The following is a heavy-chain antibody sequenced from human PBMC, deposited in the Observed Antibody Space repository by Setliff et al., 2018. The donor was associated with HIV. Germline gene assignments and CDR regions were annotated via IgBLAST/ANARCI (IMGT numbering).Heavy chain of an antibody. J-gene: IGHJ4*02. Sequence: ASVKVSCKASGYTFTSYALHWVRQAPGQRLEWMGWINAGNGHTKYSQKFQGRVTITRDTSASTAYMELSSLRSEDTAVYYYVTGSAARPFDYWGQGTLVTVSS. V-gene: IGHV1-3*01. CDR2: INAGNGHT. CDR3: VTGSAARPFDY. D-gene: IGHD6-6*01. CDR1: GYTFTSYA.